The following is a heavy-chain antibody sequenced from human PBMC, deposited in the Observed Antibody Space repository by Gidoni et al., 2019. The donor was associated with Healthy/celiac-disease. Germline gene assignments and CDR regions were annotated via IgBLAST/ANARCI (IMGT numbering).Heavy chain of an antibody. J-gene: IGHJ6*02. D-gene: IGHD6-19*01. CDR2: ISSSSSYI. Sequence: EVQLVESGGGLVKPGGSLRLSCAASGFPFSSYSMNWVRQAPGKGLEGVSSISSSSSYIYYADSVKGRFTISRDNAKNSLYLQMNSLRAEDTAVYYCARVPDSSGWYANYYYYYGMDVWGQGTTVTVSS. CDR3: ARVPDSSGWYANYYYYYGMDV. CDR1: GFPFSSYS. V-gene: IGHV3-21*01.